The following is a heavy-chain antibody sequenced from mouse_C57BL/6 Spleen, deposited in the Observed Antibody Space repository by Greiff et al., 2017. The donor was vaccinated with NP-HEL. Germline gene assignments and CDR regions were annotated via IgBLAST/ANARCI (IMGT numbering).Heavy chain of an antibody. CDR1: GYTFTNYW. CDR3: ARSQVYYGYDYYFDY. D-gene: IGHD2-2*01. J-gene: IGHJ2*01. CDR2: IYPGGGYT. Sequence: QVQLKESGAELVRPGTSVKMSCKASGYTFTNYWIGWAKQRPGHGLEWIGDIYPGGGYTNYNEKFKGKATLTADKSSSTAYMQFSSLTSEDSAIYYCARSQVYYGYDYYFDYWGQGTTLTVSS. V-gene: IGHV1-63*01.